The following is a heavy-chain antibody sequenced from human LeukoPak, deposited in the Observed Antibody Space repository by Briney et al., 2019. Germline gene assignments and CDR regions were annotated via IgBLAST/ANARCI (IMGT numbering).Heavy chain of an antibody. CDR3: ARDPDYGDPE. D-gene: IGHD4-17*01. J-gene: IGHJ4*02. CDR1: GFTFSDHY. V-gene: IGHV3-11*01. CDR2: ITSSGTTT. Sequence: GGSLRLSCAAPGFTFSDHYMSWFRLSPGKGPEWLSYITSSGTTTDYADSVKGRFTISRDNAKNSMYLQMNSLRPEDTAVYYCARDPDYGDPEWGQGTLVTVSS.